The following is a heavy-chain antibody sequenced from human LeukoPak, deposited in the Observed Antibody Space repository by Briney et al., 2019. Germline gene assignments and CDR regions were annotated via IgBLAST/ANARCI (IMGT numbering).Heavy chain of an antibody. V-gene: IGHV4-39*07. Sequence: SETLSLTCTVSGGSISSSSYYWGWIRQPPGKGLEWIGSIYYSGSTYYNPSLKSRVTISVDTSKNQFSLKLSSVTAADTAVYYCARESRRITTVQATFDYWGQGTLVTVSS. CDR2: IYYSGST. CDR1: GGSISSSSYY. J-gene: IGHJ4*02. D-gene: IGHD3-10*01. CDR3: ARESRRITTVQATFDY.